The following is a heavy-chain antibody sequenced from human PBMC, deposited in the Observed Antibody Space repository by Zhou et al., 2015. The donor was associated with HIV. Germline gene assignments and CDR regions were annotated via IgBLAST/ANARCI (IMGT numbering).Heavy chain of an antibody. CDR3: ARDSPDIVVVPAAIRGNYYMDV. Sequence: QVQLVQSGAEVKKPGSSVKVSCKASGGTFSSYAISWVRQAPGQGLEWMGGIIPIFGTANYAQKFQGRVTITADESTSTAYMELSSLRSEDTAVYYCARDSPDIVVVPAAIRGNYYMDVWGKGTTVTVSS. V-gene: IGHV1-69*01. CDR1: GGTFSSYA. CDR2: IIPIFGTA. D-gene: IGHD2-2*01. J-gene: IGHJ6*03.